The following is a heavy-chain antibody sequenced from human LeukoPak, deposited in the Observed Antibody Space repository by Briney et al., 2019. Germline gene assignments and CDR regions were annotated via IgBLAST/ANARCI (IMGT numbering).Heavy chain of an antibody. V-gene: IGHV1-69*04. CDR2: IVPIIGLA. J-gene: IGHJ5*02. D-gene: IGHD6-13*01. CDR3: ARSVAAAGRTGSFDP. Sequence: SVKVSCKASGGTLSGDAISWVRQAPGQGLEWMGRIVPIIGLANYAQKFQGRVTITADKSTSTAYMDLRSLRYEDTAVYYCARSVAAAGRTGSFDPWGQGTLVTVSS. CDR1: GGTLSGDA.